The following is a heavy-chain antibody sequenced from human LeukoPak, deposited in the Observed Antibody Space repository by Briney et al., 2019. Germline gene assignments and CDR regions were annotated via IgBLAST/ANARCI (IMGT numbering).Heavy chain of an antibody. CDR3: AGAGGTNYYYYGMDV. J-gene: IGHJ6*02. CDR1: GFSLSDHY. V-gene: IGHV3-11*01. CDR2: SSSAGTTI. Sequence: GGSLRLSCAASGFSLSDHYIDWVRQAPGKGLEWISYSSSAGTTIHYADSVKGRFTISRDNAKSSLFLQMNSLRAEDTAVYYCAGAGGTNYYYYGMDVWGQGTTVTVSS. D-gene: IGHD2-2*01.